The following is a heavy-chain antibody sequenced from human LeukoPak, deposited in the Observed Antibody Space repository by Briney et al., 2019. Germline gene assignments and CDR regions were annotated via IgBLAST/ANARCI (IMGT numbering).Heavy chain of an antibody. J-gene: IGHJ4*02. CDR1: GFTFSDYY. D-gene: IGHD3-16*02. V-gene: IGHV3-11*01. CDR2: VSSSGSTI. Sequence: PGGSLRLSCAASGFTFSDYYMSWIRQAPGKGLEWVSYVSSSGSTIYYANSVKGRFTISRDNAKNSLYLQMNSLRAEDTAVYYCATRMITFGGVIVEDYWGQGTLVTVSS. CDR3: ATRMITFGGVIVEDY.